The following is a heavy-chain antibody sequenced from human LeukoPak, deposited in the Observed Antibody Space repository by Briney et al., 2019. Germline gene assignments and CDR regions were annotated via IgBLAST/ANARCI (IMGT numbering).Heavy chain of an antibody. D-gene: IGHD3-22*01. Sequence: SETLSLTWAVYGGSFSGYYWNWIRQPPGKGLEWIGEINHSATTNYNPSLKSRVTISVDTSKSQFSLNLSSVTAADAAVYYCARSTTAYYDKVSLSHWGQGTLVTVSS. CDR1: GGSFSGYY. CDR2: INHSATT. CDR3: ARSTTAYYDKVSLSH. J-gene: IGHJ4*02. V-gene: IGHV4-34*01.